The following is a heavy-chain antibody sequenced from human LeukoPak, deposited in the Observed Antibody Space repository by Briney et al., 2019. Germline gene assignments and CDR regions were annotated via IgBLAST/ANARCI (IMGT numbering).Heavy chain of an antibody. CDR1: GFTFSSFS. Sequence: GGSLRLSCAASGFTFSSFSMNWVRQAPGKGLEWISYISSSSSTIYYADSVKGRFTISRDNAKNTLYLQMNSLRDEDTAVYFWARGIGYYYGSGSYYYDCWGQGTLVTVSS. CDR2: ISSSSSTI. V-gene: IGHV3-48*02. D-gene: IGHD3-10*01. CDR3: ARGIGYYYGSGSYYYDC. J-gene: IGHJ4*02.